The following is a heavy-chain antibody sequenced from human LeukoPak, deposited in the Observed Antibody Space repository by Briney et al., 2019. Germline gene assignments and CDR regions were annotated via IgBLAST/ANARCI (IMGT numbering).Heavy chain of an antibody. CDR1: GYSFTSYW. CDR2: IYPGDSGT. V-gene: IGHV5-51*01. Sequence: GESLKISCKGSGYSFTSYWIGWVRQMPGKGLEWMGIIYPGDSGTRYSPSFQGQVTISADKSISTAYLQWSSLKASDTAMYYCARREGDSSGNLTDAFDIWGQGTMVTVSS. J-gene: IGHJ3*02. CDR3: ARREGDSSGNLTDAFDI. D-gene: IGHD3-22*01.